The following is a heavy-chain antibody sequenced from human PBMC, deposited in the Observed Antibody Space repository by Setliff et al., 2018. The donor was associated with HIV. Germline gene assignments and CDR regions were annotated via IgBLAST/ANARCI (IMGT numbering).Heavy chain of an antibody. CDR3: ARVGYHGSGRYSFDY. CDR1: GYSISSGYY. CDR2: IYHSGTT. Sequence: SETLSLTCAVSGYSISSGYYWGWIRQTPGKGLEWIGSIYHSGTTYYNPSLRSRVTISVDTSKNQFSLKLSSVTAADTAVYYCARVGYHGSGRYSFDYWGQGTLVTVSS. V-gene: IGHV4-38-2*01. D-gene: IGHD3-10*01. J-gene: IGHJ4*02.